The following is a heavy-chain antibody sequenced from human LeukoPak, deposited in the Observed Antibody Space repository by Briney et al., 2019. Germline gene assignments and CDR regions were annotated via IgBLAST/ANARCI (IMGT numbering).Heavy chain of an antibody. CDR1: GFTFSSYS. V-gene: IGHV3-48*01. Sequence: GGSLRLSCAASGFTFSSYSMNWVRQAPGKGLEWVSYISSSSSTIYYADSVKGRFTISRDNAKNSLYLQMNSQRAEDTAVYYCARDLDYGDYWGQGTLVTVSS. CDR2: ISSSSSTI. CDR3: ARDLDYGDY. J-gene: IGHJ4*02.